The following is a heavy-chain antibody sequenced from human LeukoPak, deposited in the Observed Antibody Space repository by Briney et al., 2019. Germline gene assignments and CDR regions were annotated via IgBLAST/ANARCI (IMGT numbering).Heavy chain of an antibody. CDR2: ISYRGST. CDR1: GGSISSSNYY. D-gene: IGHD4-17*01. Sequence: SETLSLTCTVSGGSISSSNYYWVWSRQPPGKGLEWIGSISYRGSTFYNPSLKSRVTISVDMSKNQFSLKLISVTATDTAVYYCARQHDDYGDSFYDYWGQGTLVTVSS. CDR3: ARQHDDYGDSFYDY. V-gene: IGHV4-39*01. J-gene: IGHJ4*02.